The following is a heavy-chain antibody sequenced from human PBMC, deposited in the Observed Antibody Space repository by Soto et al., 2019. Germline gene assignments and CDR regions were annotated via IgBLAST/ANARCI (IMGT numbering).Heavy chain of an antibody. CDR2: IIPIFGTA. J-gene: IGHJ4*02. CDR3: ARVQYEQQLTPYFDY. Sequence: GASVKVSCKASGGTFSSYAISWVRQAPGQGLEWMGGIIPIFGTANYAQKFQGRVTITADKSTSTAYMELSSLRSEDTAVYYCARVQYEQQLTPYFDYWGQGTLVTVSS. D-gene: IGHD6-13*01. CDR1: GGTFSSYA. V-gene: IGHV1-69*06.